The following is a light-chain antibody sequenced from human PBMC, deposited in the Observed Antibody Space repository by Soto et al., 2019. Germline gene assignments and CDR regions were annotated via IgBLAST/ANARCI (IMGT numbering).Light chain of an antibody. J-gene: IGLJ2*01. V-gene: IGLV2-14*03. CDR3: TSWTTSTTLI. CDR2: DVN. Sequence: QSALTQPASVSRSHGQSSPISCTGTSSDIGAYNFVSWYQQHPGKAPKLMLYDVNIRPSGVSNRFSGSKSGNTASLTISGLQAEAEADYYCTSWTTSTTLIFGGEPEVTVL. CDR1: SSDIGAYNF.